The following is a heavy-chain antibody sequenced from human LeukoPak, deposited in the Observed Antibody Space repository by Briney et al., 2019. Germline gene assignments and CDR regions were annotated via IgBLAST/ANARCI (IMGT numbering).Heavy chain of an antibody. D-gene: IGHD6-13*01. J-gene: IGHJ4*02. Sequence: SETLSLTCTVSGGSMSSGNYYWGWIRQPPGKGLEWIGSIYYSGSTYCNPSLKSRVTISVDTSKNQFSLKLRSVTAADTAVYYRARKHSTWTTRGYFAYWGQGTLVTVSS. CDR1: GGSMSSGNYY. CDR2: IYYSGST. CDR3: ARKHSTWTTRGYFAY. V-gene: IGHV4-39*01.